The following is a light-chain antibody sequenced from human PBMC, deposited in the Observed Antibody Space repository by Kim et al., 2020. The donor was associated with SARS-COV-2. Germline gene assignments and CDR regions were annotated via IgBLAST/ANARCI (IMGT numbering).Light chain of an antibody. V-gene: IGLV3-19*01. CDR3: NSRDSNDNVV. Sequence: VALGQTVRITCQGDSLRSYYATWYQQKPGQAPILVIYGKNNRPSGIPDRFSGSSSGNTASSTITGTQAGDEAVYYCNSRDSNDNVVFGGGTKLTVL. J-gene: IGLJ2*01. CDR2: GKN. CDR1: SLRSYY.